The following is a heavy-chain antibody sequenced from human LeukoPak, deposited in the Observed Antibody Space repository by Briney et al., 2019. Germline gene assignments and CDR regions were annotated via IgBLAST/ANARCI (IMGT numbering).Heavy chain of an antibody. Sequence: GGSLRLSCEASEFTFSNYGMHWVRQAPGKGLEWVAVIPKDGSTKIYSAAVKGRFTISRDNSRNTMYLQMNSLRPEDTAVYFCAKEYSSGWSYWYFDLWGRGTLVTVSS. CDR3: AKEYSSGWSYWYFDL. D-gene: IGHD6-19*01. V-gene: IGHV3-30*18. CDR1: EFTFSNYG. CDR2: IPKDGSTK. J-gene: IGHJ2*01.